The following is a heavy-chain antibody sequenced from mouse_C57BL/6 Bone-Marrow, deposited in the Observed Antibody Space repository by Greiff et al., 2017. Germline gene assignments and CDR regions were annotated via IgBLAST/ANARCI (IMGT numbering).Heavy chain of an antibody. CDR1: GYTFTSYD. D-gene: IGHD1-1*01. CDR3: ARLEFDGSSGDWYFDV. Sequence: VKLQESGPELVKPGASVKLSCKASGYTFTSYDINWVKQRPGQGLEWIGWIYPRDGSTKYNEKFKGKATLTVDTSSSTAYMELHSLPSEDSAVYCCARLEFDGSSGDWYFDVWGTGTTVTGSS. J-gene: IGHJ1*03. V-gene: IGHV1-85*01. CDR2: IYPRDGST.